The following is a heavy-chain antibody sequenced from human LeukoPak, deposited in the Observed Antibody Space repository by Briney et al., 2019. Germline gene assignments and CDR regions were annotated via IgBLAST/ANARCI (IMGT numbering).Heavy chain of an antibody. V-gene: IGHV1-18*01. CDR3: ARAGPRITMIVVVITHFDY. J-gene: IGHJ4*02. D-gene: IGHD3-22*01. CDR1: GYTFTSYG. CDR2: ISAYNGNR. Sequence: ASVKVSCKASGYTFTSYGISWVRQAPGQGLEWMGWISAYNGNRNYAQKLQGRVTMTTDTSTSTAYMELRSLRSDDTAVYYCARAGPRITMIVVVITHFDYWGQGTLVTVSS.